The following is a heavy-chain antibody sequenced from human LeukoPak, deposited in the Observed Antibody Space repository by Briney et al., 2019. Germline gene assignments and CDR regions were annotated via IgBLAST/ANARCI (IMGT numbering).Heavy chain of an antibody. Sequence: PSETLSLTCTVSGGSISSGDYYWSWIRQPPGKGLEWIGYIYYSGSTYYNPSLKSRVTISVDTSKNQFSLKLSSVTAADTAVYYCARGSDSSGYSSFDPWGQGTLVTVSS. V-gene: IGHV4-30-4*01. J-gene: IGHJ5*02. CDR2: IYYSGST. CDR3: ARGSDSSGYSSFDP. CDR1: GGSISSGDYY. D-gene: IGHD3-22*01.